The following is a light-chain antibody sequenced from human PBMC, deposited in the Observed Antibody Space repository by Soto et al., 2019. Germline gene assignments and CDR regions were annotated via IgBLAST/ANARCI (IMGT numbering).Light chain of an antibody. V-gene: IGKV3-20*01. CDR3: QQYGGSPQIH. J-gene: IGKJ5*01. Sequence: EIVLTQSPGTLSLSPGERATLSCRASQSVSNNYLAWYQQKPGQPPRLLIYDASSRATAIPDRFSGSGSGTDFTLTISSLETEDFAVYDGQQYGGSPQIHFGQGTRLEIK. CDR2: DAS. CDR1: QSVSNNY.